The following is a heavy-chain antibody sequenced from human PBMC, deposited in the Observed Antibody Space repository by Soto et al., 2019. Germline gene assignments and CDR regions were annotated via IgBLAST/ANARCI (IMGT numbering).Heavy chain of an antibody. CDR3: AKDRWARDSIDV. Sequence: EEQVVESGGGLVQPGGSLRLSCAASGFTFDDYGMHWVRQGPGKGLEWVSGITWNSATIGYAASGKGRFTISRDNAKNSLYLQMSSLTTEDTAVYYCAKDRWARDSIDVWGQGTTVTVSS. J-gene: IGHJ6*02. V-gene: IGHV3-9*01. CDR2: ITWNSATI. CDR1: GFTFDDYG.